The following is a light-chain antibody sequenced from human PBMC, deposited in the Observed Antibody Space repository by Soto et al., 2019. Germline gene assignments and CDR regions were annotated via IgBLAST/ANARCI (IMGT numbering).Light chain of an antibody. V-gene: IGKV1-39*01. J-gene: IGKJ4*01. Sequence: DIQMTQSPSSLSASVGDRVTITCRASQSISTYLHWYQQKPGKAPNLLIYAASTLQSGVPSRFSGSGSGTDFTLHISSLQPEDFATYFCQHGYSTPLTFGGGTKVDIK. CDR2: AAS. CDR1: QSISTY. CDR3: QHGYSTPLT.